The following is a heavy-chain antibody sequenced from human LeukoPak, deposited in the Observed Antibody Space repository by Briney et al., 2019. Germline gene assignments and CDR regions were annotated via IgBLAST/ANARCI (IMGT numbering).Heavy chain of an antibody. Sequence: GGSLRLSCAASGFTFSSYAMHWVRQAPGKGLEWVAVISYDGSNKYYADSVKGRFTISRDNSKNTLYLQMNSLRAEDTAVYYCARDRARRYYYGMDVWGQGTTVTVSS. D-gene: IGHD6-6*01. CDR1: GFTFSSYA. CDR3: ARDRARRYYYGMDV. J-gene: IGHJ6*02. CDR2: ISYDGSNK. V-gene: IGHV3-30-3*01.